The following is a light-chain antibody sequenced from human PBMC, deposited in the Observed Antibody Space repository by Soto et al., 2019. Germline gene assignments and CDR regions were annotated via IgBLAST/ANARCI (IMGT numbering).Light chain of an antibody. CDR1: SSDVGGYNY. J-gene: IGLJ2*01. V-gene: IGLV2-8*01. CDR2: EVS. Sequence: QSALTQPPSASGSPGQSVTISCTGTSSDVGGYNYVSWYQQHPGKAPKLMIYEVSERPSGISDRFSGFKSANTAYLTISGVQPEDEADYHCSSYTTIKTVVFGGGTKLTVL. CDR3: SSYTTIKTVV.